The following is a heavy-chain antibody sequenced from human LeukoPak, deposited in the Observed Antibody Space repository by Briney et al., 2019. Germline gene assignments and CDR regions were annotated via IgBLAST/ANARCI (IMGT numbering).Heavy chain of an antibody. CDR1: GFTFSSYG. CDR3: ARDRDIVATIYYFDY. CDR2: IWYVGSNK. V-gene: IGHV3-33*01. J-gene: IGHJ4*02. Sequence: GGSLRLSCAASGFTFSSYGMHWVRQAPGKGLEWVAVIWYVGSNKYYADSVKGRFTISRDNSKNTLYLQMNSLRAEDTAVYYCARDRDIVATIYYFDYWGQGTLVTVSS. D-gene: IGHD5-12*01.